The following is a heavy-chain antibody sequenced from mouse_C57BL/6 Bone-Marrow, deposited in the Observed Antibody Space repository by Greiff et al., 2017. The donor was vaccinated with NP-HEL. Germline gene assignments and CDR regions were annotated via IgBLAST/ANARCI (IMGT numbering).Heavy chain of an antibody. CDR3: ARGPAWFAY. CDR1: GFTFSSYA. V-gene: IGHV5-4*03. CDR2: ISDGGSYT. Sequence: EVKVVESGGGLVKPGGSLKLSCAASGFTFSSYAMSWVRQTPEKRLEWVATISDGGSYTYYPDNVKGRFTISRDNAKNNLYLQMSHLKSEDTAMYYCARGPAWFAYWGQGTLVTVSA. J-gene: IGHJ3*01.